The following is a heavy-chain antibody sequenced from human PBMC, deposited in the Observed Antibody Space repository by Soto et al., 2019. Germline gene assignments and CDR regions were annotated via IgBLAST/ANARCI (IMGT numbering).Heavy chain of an antibody. J-gene: IGHJ4*02. D-gene: IGHD3-10*01. CDR2: IYTSGRA. Sequence: SETLSLTCTVSGGSISSYYWSWIRQPAGKGLEWIGRIYTSGRAHYTPSLRSRLAISVDTSRNQFSLKLSSVTAADTAVYYCARTSWFGELSFDYWGLGTLVTVSS. CDR1: GGSISSYY. V-gene: IGHV4-4*07. CDR3: ARTSWFGELSFDY.